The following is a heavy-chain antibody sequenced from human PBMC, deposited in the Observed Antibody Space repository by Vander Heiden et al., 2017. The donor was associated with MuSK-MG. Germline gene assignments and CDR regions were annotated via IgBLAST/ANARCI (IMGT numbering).Heavy chain of an antibody. CDR2: ITATGEIR. Sequence: EVRLVESGGGLVQPGGSLRVPCTASGFTFSSFEMNWFRQAPGRGPEWVSYITATGEIRNYAASAKGRFTVSRDNAQNSLYLQMNNLRVDDTSVYYCATGNYGDTPRVWGQGTTVTVSS. D-gene: IGHD4-17*01. J-gene: IGHJ6*02. CDR1: GFTFSSFE. V-gene: IGHV3-48*03. CDR3: ATGNYGDTPRV.